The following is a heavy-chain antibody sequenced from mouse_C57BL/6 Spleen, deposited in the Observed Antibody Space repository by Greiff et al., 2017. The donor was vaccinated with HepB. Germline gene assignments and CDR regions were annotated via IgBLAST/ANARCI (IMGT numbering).Heavy chain of an antibody. J-gene: IGHJ3*01. CDR3: AREPERGFAY. CDR1: GFTFSSYA. V-gene: IGHV5-4*01. CDR2: ISDGGSYT. Sequence: EVMLVESGGGLVKPGGSLKLSCAASGFTFSSYAMSWVRQTPEKRLEWVATISDGGSYTYYPDNVKGRFTISRDNAKNNLYLQMSHLKSEDTAMYYCAREPERGFAYWGQGTLVTVSA.